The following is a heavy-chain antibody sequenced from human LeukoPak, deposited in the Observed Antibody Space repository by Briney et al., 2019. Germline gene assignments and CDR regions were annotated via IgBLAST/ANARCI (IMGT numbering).Heavy chain of an antibody. CDR3: STAKFDY. CDR2: ISISGTI. V-gene: IGHV3-48*01. Sequence: GGSLRPSCAASGVTLSGYSMNWVRQAPGKGLEWVSHISISGTIYYADSVKGRFTISRDNAKKSLSLQMNSLRAEDTAVYYCSTAKFDYWGQGTLVTVSS. J-gene: IGHJ4*02. CDR1: GVTLSGYS.